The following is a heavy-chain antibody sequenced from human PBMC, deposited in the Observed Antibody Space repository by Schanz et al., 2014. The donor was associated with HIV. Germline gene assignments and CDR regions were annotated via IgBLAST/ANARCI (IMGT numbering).Heavy chain of an antibody. D-gene: IGHD1-26*01. CDR1: GFTFSNYA. J-gene: IGHJ1*01. CDR2: MTTNDRI. V-gene: IGHV3-23*01. Sequence: EVQLLESGGGLVQPGGSLRLSCAASGFTFSNYAMTWVRQAPGKGLEWVSVMTTNDRIYYAESVKGRFTISRDTSTNTLYLQMSGLRAEDTALYYCAKRGPYTGRYEYFQQWGQGTLVTVSS. CDR3: AKRGPYTGRYEYFQQ.